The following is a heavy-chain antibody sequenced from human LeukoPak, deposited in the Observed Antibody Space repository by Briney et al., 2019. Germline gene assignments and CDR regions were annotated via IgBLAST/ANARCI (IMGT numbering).Heavy chain of an antibody. CDR3: ARDLRGEGFCSITSCYSV. Sequence: PGRSLRLSCAASGFTFSSYGMHWVRQAPGKGLEWVAVICYDGSNKYYADSVKGRFTISRDNSKNTLYLQMSSLRAEDTAVYYCARDLRGEGFCSITSCYSVWGQGTMVTVSS. V-gene: IGHV3-33*01. CDR2: ICYDGSNK. CDR1: GFTFSSYG. D-gene: IGHD2-2*01. J-gene: IGHJ3*01.